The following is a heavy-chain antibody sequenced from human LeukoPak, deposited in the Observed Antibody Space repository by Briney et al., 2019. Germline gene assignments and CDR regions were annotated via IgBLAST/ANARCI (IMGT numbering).Heavy chain of an antibody. CDR3: ARGRALVYCSSTSCPVRGDAFDI. D-gene: IGHD2-2*01. CDR2: ISYDGSNK. J-gene: IGHJ3*02. Sequence: PGGSLRLSCAAFGLTFSSYAMHWVRQAPGKGLEWVAVISYDGSNKYYADSVKGRFTISRDNSKNTLYLQMNSLRAEDTAVYYCARGRALVYCSSTSCPVRGDAFDIWGQGTMATVSS. V-gene: IGHV3-30-3*01. CDR1: GLTFSSYA.